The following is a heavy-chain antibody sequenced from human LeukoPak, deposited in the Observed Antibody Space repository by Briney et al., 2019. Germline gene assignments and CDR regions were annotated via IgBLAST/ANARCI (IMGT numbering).Heavy chain of an antibody. D-gene: IGHD2-15*01. CDR2: IYYSGST. J-gene: IGHJ3*02. V-gene: IGHV4-59*08. CDR1: GGSISSYY. Sequence: PSETLSLTCTVSGGSISSYYWSWIRQPPGKGLEWIGYIYYSGSTNYNPSLKSRVTISVDTSKNQFSLKLSSVTAADTAVYYCARHDIAGFSDAFDIWGQGTIVTVSS. CDR3: ARHDIAGFSDAFDI.